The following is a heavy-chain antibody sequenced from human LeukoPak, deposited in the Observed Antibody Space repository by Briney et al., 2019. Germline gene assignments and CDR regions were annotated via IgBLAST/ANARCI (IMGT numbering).Heavy chain of an antibody. Sequence: GGPLRLSCAASGFTFSSYSMNWVRQAPGKGLEWVSYISSSSSTIYYADSVKGRFTISRDNAKNSLYLQMNSLRDEDTAVYYCARGQTTVTHYFDYWGQGTLVTVSS. V-gene: IGHV3-48*02. CDR2: ISSSSSTI. J-gene: IGHJ4*02. CDR1: GFTFSSYS. CDR3: ARGQTTVTHYFDY. D-gene: IGHD4-17*01.